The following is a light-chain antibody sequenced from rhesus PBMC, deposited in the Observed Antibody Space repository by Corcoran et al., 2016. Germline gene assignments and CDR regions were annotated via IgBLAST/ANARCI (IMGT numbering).Light chain of an antibody. J-gene: IGKJ3*01. CDR3: QQPNSYPFT. V-gene: IGKV1S14*01. Sequence: DIQMTQSPSSLSASVGDTVTITCRASQGISNYLAWYQQKPGKAPKPLIYYASNLESGVPSRISGRGSGTNFTFPISSLQPDDFAPYCCQQPNSYPFTFGPGTKLDIK. CDR1: QGISNY. CDR2: YAS.